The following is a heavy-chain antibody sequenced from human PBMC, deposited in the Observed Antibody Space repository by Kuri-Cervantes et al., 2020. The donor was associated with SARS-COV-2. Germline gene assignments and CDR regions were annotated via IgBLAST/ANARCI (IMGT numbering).Heavy chain of an antibody. Sequence: SETLSLTCTVSGGSTSSYYWSWIRQPPGKGLEWIGEINHSGSTNYNPSLKSRVTISVDTSKNQFSLKLSSVTAADTAVYYCARKVEMATISHWGQGTLVTVSS. CDR3: ARKVEMATISH. CDR1: GGSTSSYY. CDR2: INHSGST. D-gene: IGHD5-24*01. V-gene: IGHV4-34*01. J-gene: IGHJ1*01.